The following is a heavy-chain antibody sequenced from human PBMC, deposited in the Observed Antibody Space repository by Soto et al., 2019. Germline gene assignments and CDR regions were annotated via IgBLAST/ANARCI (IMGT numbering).Heavy chain of an antibody. CDR3: ARVITGTTFYYYYGMDV. V-gene: IGHV1-18*01. CDR1: GYTFTSYG. CDR2: ISAYNGST. Sequence: ASVKVSCKASGYTFTSYGINWVRQAPGQGLEWMGWISAYNGSTNYAQKLQGRVTMTTDTSTSTAYMELRSLRSDDTAVYYCARVITGTTFYYYYGMDVWGQGTTVTVSS. J-gene: IGHJ6*02. D-gene: IGHD1-7*01.